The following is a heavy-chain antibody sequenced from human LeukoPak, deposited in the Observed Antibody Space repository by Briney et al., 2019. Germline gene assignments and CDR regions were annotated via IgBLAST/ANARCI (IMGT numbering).Heavy chain of an antibody. CDR2: IYPGDSET. V-gene: IGHV5-51*01. CDR1: GYSFNTYW. D-gene: IGHD5-12*01. CDR3: AKLTRGGYEKFDF. J-gene: IGHJ4*02. Sequence: GESLRISCKGSGYSFNTYWIAWVRHMPGKGLECMGIIYPGDSETAYSPSFQGQVTISADKSISTAYLRWSSLKASDTAMYYCAKLTRGGYEKFDFWGQGTLITGSS.